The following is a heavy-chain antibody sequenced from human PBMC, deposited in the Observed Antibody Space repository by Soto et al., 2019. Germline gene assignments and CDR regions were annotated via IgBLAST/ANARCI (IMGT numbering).Heavy chain of an antibody. CDR2: ISESGHNT. D-gene: IGHD5-18*01. CDR1: GFTFSSSA. CDR3: AKGGYKYGLDP. V-gene: IGHV3-23*01. J-gene: IGHJ5*02. Sequence: EVQLLESGGGLVQPGGSLRLSCAASGFTFSSSAMSWVRQAPGKGPEWVSAISESGHNTFSADSVKGRFTISRDNTKNTLYLQMNSLRAEDTALYFCAKGGYKYGLDPWGQGTLVTVSS.